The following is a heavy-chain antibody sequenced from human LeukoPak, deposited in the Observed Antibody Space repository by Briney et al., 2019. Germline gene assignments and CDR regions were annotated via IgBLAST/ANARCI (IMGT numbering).Heavy chain of an antibody. J-gene: IGHJ4*02. D-gene: IGHD2-2*01. CDR2: IYYSGST. Sequence: SQTLSLTCSVSGGSISSGNYCWSWIRQPPGKGLEWIGGIYYSGSTRYNPSLKSRVTISIDTSKNQFSLRLTSVAAPDTAVYYCGRYQLPDYWGQGTLVTVSS. CDR1: GGSISSGNYC. V-gene: IGHV4-30-4*01. CDR3: GRYQLPDY.